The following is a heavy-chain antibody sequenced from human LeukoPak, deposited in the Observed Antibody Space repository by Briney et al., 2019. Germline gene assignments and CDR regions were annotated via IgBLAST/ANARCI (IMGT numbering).Heavy chain of an antibody. CDR3: VRWYDAFDI. CDR1: GFTFSSYE. D-gene: IGHD2-15*01. V-gene: IGHV3-48*03. Sequence: GGSLRLSCAASGFTFSSYEMNWVRQAPGKGLEWVSYISSSGSTIYYADSVKGRFTISRDNAKNSLYLQMHSLRAENTAVYYCVRWYDAFDIWGQGTMVTVSS. J-gene: IGHJ3*02. CDR2: ISSSGSTI.